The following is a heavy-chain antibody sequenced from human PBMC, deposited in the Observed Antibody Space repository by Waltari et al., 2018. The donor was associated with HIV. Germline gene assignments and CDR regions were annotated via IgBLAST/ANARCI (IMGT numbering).Heavy chain of an antibody. V-gene: IGHV4-59*01. Sequence: QVLLQESGPGLVKPSETLSLTYTVSGGSITRYYWSWIRQPPGKGLEWIGYIYYSGSTNYNPSLKSRATISVDTSKNQVSLKLSSVTAADTAVYYCASRGMHYYDSSGYYSWGQGTLVTVSS. J-gene: IGHJ4*02. D-gene: IGHD3-22*01. CDR1: GGSITRYY. CDR2: IYYSGST. CDR3: ASRGMHYYDSSGYYS.